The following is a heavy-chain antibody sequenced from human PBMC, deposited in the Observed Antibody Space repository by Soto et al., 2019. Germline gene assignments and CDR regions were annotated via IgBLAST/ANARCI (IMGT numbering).Heavy chain of an antibody. Sequence: GGSLRLSCAASGFTFSNYEMNWVRQAPGKGLEWVSYISSSGKTIYYADSVKGRFTISRDNAKNSLYLQMNSLRTEDTAVYYCARDPEKYRGSAWGIDYSCPGPLVT. V-gene: IGHV3-48*03. J-gene: IGHJ4*02. D-gene: IGHD5-12*01. CDR2: ISSSGKTI. CDR1: GFTFSNYE. CDR3: ARDPEKYRGSAWGIDY.